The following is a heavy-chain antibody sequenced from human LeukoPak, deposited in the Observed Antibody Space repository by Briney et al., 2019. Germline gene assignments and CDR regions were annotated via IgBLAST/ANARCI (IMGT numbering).Heavy chain of an antibody. CDR2: ISGSGSYV. D-gene: IGHD3-10*01. J-gene: IGHJ4*02. CDR1: GFTFSDYS. CDR3: VRERFHGSGAPKFDF. V-gene: IGHV3-21*06. Sequence: GGSLRLSCAASGFTFSDYSMNWVRQTPRKGLEWVSCISGSGSYVYYADSVKGRFTISRDNAKNSLHLQVNSLRAEDTAVYYCVRERFHGSGAPKFDFWGQGTLVTVSS.